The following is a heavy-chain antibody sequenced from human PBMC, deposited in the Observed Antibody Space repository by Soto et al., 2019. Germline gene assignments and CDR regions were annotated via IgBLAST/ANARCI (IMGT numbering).Heavy chain of an antibody. V-gene: IGHV1-8*01. J-gene: IGHJ5*02. CDR3: ARMASRGSLNWFDP. D-gene: IGHD3-10*01. Sequence: ASVKVYCKASGYTFTNYEINWVRQATGQGLEWMGWMNPGSGNTGYAHKFQGRVTMTRNISISTAYMELSRLGSDDTAIYYCARMASRGSLNWFDPWGQGTLVTVSS. CDR2: MNPGSGNT. CDR1: GYTFTNYE.